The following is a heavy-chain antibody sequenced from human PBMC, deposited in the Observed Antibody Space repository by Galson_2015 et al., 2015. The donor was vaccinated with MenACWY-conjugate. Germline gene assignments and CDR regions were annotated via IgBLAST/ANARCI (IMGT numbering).Heavy chain of an antibody. Sequence: QSGAEVIKPGESLKISCTGSGYSFANFWVGWVRQMPGKGLEWMGIIYPDDSDTKHSQSFQGQVTISADNSIDTAYLQWSSLKASDTAIYYCARANRNCGGDCSSDAFDIWGQGTMVTVS. V-gene: IGHV5-51*01. J-gene: IGHJ3*02. D-gene: IGHD2-21*02. CDR3: ARANRNCGGDCSSDAFDI. CDR2: IYPDDSDT. CDR1: GYSFANFW.